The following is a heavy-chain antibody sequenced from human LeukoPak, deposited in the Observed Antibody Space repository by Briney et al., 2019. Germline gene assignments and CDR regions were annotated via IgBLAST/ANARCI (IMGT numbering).Heavy chain of an antibody. V-gene: IGHV3-33*01. D-gene: IGHD3-3*01. CDR2: IWYDGSNK. CDR1: GFTFRNYG. CDR3: ARAPIFGVVSDLDV. J-gene: IGHJ6*02. Sequence: GGSLRLSWAASGFTFRNYGMNWVRQAPGKGLEWVTIIWYDGSNKYYADSVKGRFIISRDNSKNTLYLQMNSLRAEDTAVYYCARAPIFGVVSDLDVWGQGTTVTVSS.